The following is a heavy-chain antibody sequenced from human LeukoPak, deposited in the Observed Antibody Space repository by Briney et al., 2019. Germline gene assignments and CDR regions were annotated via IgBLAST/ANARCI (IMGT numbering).Heavy chain of an antibody. CDR1: GYTFTSHG. CDR2: IIPIFGTA. CDR3: ARGPYSSSWYFDY. Sequence: SVKVSCKASGYTFTSHGISWVRQAPGQGLEWMGGIIPIFGTANYAQKFQGRVTITADKSTSTAYMELSSLRSEDTAVYYCARGPYSSSWYFDYWGQGTLVTVSS. J-gene: IGHJ4*02. V-gene: IGHV1-69*06. D-gene: IGHD6-13*01.